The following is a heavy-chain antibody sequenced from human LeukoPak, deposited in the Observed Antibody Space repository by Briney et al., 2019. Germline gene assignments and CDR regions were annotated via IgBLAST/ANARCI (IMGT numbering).Heavy chain of an antibody. J-gene: IGHJ6*03. V-gene: IGHV1-69*05. CDR3: ARSLPYDFWSGYYMARYYYMDV. CDR1: GGTFSSYA. CDR2: IIPIFGTV. D-gene: IGHD3-3*01. Sequence: ASVKVSCKASGGTFSSYAISWVRQAPGQGLEWMGGIIPIFGTVNYAQKFQGRVTITTDESTSTAYMELSSLRSEDTAVYYCARSLPYDFWSGYYMARYYYMDVWGKGTTVTVSS.